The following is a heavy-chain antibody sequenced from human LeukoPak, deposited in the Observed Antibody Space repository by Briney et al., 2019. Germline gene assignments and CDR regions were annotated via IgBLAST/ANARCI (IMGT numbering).Heavy chain of an antibody. J-gene: IGHJ4*02. V-gene: IGHV1-2*06. D-gene: IGHD4-11*01. CDR1: GYTFTSYG. CDR3: ARTPNDYTGID. CDR2: INPNSGGT. Sequence: ASVKVSCKASGYTFTSYGISWVRQAPGQGLEWMGRINPNSGGTNYAQKFQGRVTMTRDTSISTAYMELSRLRSDDTAVYYCARTPNDYTGIDWGQGTLVTVSS.